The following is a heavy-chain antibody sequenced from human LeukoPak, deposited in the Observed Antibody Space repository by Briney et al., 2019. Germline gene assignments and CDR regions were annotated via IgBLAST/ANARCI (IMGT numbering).Heavy chain of an antibody. D-gene: IGHD3-22*01. CDR3: AKAYSSYYDSSGKGSYDY. J-gene: IGHJ4*02. Sequence: GGSLRLSCAASGFTFSNYAMNWLRQAPGKGLEWVSGISGSGSTYYGDSVKGRFTISRDNSKNTLYLQMNSLRAEDTAVYYCAKAYSSYYDSSGKGSYDYWGQGTLVTVSS. CDR1: GFTFSNYA. CDR2: ISGSGST. V-gene: IGHV3-23*01.